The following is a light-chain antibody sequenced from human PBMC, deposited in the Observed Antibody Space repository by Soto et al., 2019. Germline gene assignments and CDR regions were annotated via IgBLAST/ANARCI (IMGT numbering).Light chain of an antibody. J-gene: IGLJ3*02. CDR3: QSYDSSLSGWV. CDR1: SSNIGAAYD. CDR2: GNN. V-gene: IGLV1-40*01. Sequence: QSVLTQPPSVSGAPGQKVTISCTRSSSNIGAAYDVHWYQHLPGTAPKPLIYGNNNRPSGVPDRFSGSKSGTSASLAITGLQAEDEAGYYCQSYDSSLSGWVFGGGTKLTVL.